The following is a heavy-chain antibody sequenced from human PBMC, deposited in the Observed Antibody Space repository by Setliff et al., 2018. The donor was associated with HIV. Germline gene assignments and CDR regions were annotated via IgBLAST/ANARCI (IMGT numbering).Heavy chain of an antibody. D-gene: IGHD1-1*01. CDR3: ARHPSNGAPYNWFDP. V-gene: IGHV4-39*01. J-gene: IGHJ5*02. CDR1: GASVSSRSFF. Sequence: PSETLSLTCSVSGASVSSRSFFWGWVRQSPGKGPEWIGSISNRGTTYDNPSLKSRVIVSIDTSKNQFSLKLSSVTAADTAIYYCARHPSNGAPYNWFDPWGQGTLVTVSS. CDR2: ISNRGTT.